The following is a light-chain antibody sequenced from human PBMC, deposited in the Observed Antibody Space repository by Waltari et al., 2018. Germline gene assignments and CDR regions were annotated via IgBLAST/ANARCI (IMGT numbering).Light chain of an antibody. CDR3: QQYDNLPVT. CDR2: GES. Sequence: DIQMTQSPSSLSASVRDRVTITCRASQDISKYLSWYQQKPGKAPKLLIYGESNLETGVPSRFSGSGSGTDFTFTISSLQPEDIATYYCQQYDNLPVTFGQGTRVDIK. V-gene: IGKV1-33*01. CDR1: QDISKY. J-gene: IGKJ1*01.